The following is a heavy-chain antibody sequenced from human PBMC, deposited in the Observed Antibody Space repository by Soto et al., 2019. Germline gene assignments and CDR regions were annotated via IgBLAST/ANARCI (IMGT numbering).Heavy chain of an antibody. Sequence: EVQLVESGGGLVQPGGSLRLSCAASGFTFSSYWMHWVRQAPGKGLVWVSRINSDGSSTSYADSVKGRFTISRDNAKNPLYLQMNSLRAEDTAVYYCARDLWILSYYYGSGSPFVFDYWGQGNLVTVSS. D-gene: IGHD3-10*01. CDR3: ARDLWILSYYYGSGSPFVFDY. J-gene: IGHJ4*02. CDR1: GFTFSSYW. CDR2: INSDGSST. V-gene: IGHV3-74*01.